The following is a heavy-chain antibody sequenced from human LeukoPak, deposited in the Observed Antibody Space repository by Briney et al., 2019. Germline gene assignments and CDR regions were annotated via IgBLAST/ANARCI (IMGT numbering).Heavy chain of an antibody. J-gene: IGHJ4*02. CDR1: GVSINSGDYY. V-gene: IGHV4-30-4*08. D-gene: IGHD4-23*01. CDR3: ARRLGGNGGLDY. CDR2: ISYNGRT. Sequence: SQTLSLTCTVSGVSINSGDYYWSWIRQPPGKGLEWIGYISYNGRTFYNPSLNSRLTISVDTSKNHFSLKLTSVTAADTAVYSCARRLGGNGGLDYWGQGILVTVSS.